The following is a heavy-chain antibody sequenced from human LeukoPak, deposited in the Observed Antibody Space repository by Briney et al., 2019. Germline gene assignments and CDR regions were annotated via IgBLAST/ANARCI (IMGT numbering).Heavy chain of an antibody. CDR1: GFTFSSYS. CDR2: ISSSSSYI. Sequence: KPGGSMRLSCAASGFTFSSYSMNWVREAPGKGLGRVSSISSSSSYIYYADSVKGRFTISRDNAKNSLYLQMNRMRAEDTAAYYCARVGPPPIHIFDYWGQGTLVTVSS. J-gene: IGHJ4*02. CDR3: ARVGPPPIHIFDY. V-gene: IGHV3-21*01. D-gene: IGHD2-2*02.